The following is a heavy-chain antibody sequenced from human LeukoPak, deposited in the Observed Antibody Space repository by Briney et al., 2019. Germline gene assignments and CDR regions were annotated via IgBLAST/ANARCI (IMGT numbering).Heavy chain of an antibody. CDR2: IWYDGSNK. CDR3: ARDLGSGWYSDY. J-gene: IGHJ4*02. CDR1: GFTFSSYG. V-gene: IGHV3-33*01. Sequence: GGSLRLSCAASGFTFSSYGMHWVRQAPGKGLEWVAVIWYDGSNKYYADSVKGRFTISRENSKNTLYLQMNSLRAEDTAVYYCARDLGSGWYSDYWGQGTLVTVSS. D-gene: IGHD6-19*01.